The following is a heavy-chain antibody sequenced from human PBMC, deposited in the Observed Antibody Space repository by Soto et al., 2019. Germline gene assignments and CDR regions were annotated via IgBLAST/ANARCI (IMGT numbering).Heavy chain of an antibody. V-gene: IGHV3-23*01. CDR1: GFTFSSYD. CDR2: ITAGGTGT. J-gene: IGHJ4*02. CDR3: ANIGLTTGSPLQ. Sequence: GWSLRLSCAASGFTFSSYDMTLVRQAPGKGLEWVSRITAGGTGTYYADSVKGRFTISRDNSKNTLFLQVNSLRADDTAIYYCANIGLTTGSPLQWGQGTLVTVSS. D-gene: IGHD1-1*01.